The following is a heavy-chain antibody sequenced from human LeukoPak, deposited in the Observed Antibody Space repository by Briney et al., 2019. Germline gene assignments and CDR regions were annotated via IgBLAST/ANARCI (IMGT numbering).Heavy chain of an antibody. J-gene: IGHJ3*01. D-gene: IGHD5-12*01. CDR1: GYTFTTSW. V-gene: IGHV5-51*01. CDR2: IYPSDSDT. Sequence: GASLKISCQASGYTFTTSWIGWVRQLPGTGLEWMAIIYPSDSDTRYNPSFQGQVTISADKSINTAYLSWSSLKASDSAIYYCAKPGYSASFELWGQGTTVTVSS. CDR3: AKPGYSASFEL.